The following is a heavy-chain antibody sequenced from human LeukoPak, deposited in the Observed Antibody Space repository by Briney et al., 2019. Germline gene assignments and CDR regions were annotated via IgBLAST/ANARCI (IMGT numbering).Heavy chain of an antibody. CDR3: ARGGRTTWHGMDV. Sequence: GGSLRLSCAASGFTFSSYTMYWVRQAPGKGLEYVSAISSNGGSTYYANSVKGRFTISRDNSKNTLYLQMNSLRAEDTAVYYCARGGRTTWHGMDVWGQGTTVTVSS. J-gene: IGHJ6*02. CDR2: ISSNGGST. V-gene: IGHV3-64*01. CDR1: GFTFSSYT. D-gene: IGHD4-17*01.